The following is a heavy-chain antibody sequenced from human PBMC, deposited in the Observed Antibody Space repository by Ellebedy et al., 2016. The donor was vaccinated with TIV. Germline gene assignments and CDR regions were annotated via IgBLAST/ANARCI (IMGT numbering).Heavy chain of an antibody. CDR2: LIASGGST. CDR3: AGFRGEAVAGNWFDP. D-gene: IGHD6-19*01. CDR1: GFIFGNSG. J-gene: IGHJ5*02. Sequence: PGGSLRLSCAASGFIFGNSGMSWVRQAPGKGLEWVSGLIASGGSTYYADSVRGRFTISRDNSKNTLYLQMNSLRADDTAVYYCAGFRGEAVAGNWFDPWGQGTLVTVSS. V-gene: IGHV3-23*01.